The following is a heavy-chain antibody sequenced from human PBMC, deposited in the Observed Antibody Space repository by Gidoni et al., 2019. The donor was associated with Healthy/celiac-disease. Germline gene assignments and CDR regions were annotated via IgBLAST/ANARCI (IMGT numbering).Heavy chain of an antibody. V-gene: IGHV1-69*06. D-gene: IGHD5-12*01. J-gene: IGHJ3*02. CDR2: IIPIFGTA. Sequence: VQLVQSGAEVKKPVSSVKVSCKASGGTFSSYAISWVRQAPGEGLAWMGGIIPIFGTANDAQKFQGRVTITADKSTSTAYMELSSLRSEDTAVYYCARDGYNSGLMATMLCDIWGQGTMVTVSS. CDR3: ARDGYNSGLMATMLCDI. CDR1: GGTFSSYA.